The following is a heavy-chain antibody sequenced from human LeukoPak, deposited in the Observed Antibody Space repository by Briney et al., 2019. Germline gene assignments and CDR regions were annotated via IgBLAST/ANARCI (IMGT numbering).Heavy chain of an antibody. CDR2: INHSGGT. J-gene: IGHJ4*02. V-gene: IGHV4-34*01. CDR3: AREYTAMALYYFDY. CDR1: GGSFSGYY. D-gene: IGHD5-18*01. Sequence: SETLSLTCAVYGGSFSGYYRSWIRQPPGKGLEWIGEINHSGGTNYNPSLKSRVTISVDTSKNQFSLKLSSVTAADTAVYYCAREYTAMALYYFDYWGQGTLVTVSS.